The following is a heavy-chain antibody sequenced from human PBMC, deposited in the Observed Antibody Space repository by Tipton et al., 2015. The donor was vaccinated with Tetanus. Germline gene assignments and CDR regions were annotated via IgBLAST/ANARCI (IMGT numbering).Heavy chain of an antibody. Sequence: TLSLTCTVSGGSISSGGYYWSWIRQPPGKRLEWIGYIYYSGSTNYNPSLKSRVTISVDTSKNQFSLKLSSVTAADTAVYYCASPPGYSSSWYSRSEYFQHWGQGTLVTVSS. CDR1: GGSISSGGYY. J-gene: IGHJ1*01. D-gene: IGHD6-13*01. CDR3: ASPPGYSSSWYSRSEYFQH. V-gene: IGHV4-61*08. CDR2: IYYSGST.